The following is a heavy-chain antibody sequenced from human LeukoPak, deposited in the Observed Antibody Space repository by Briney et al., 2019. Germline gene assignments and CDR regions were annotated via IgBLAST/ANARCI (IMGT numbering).Heavy chain of an antibody. CDR1: GVSISSGSNY. J-gene: IGHJ3*02. D-gene: IGHD3-10*01. CDR3: ARSDGYGLVGI. V-gene: IGHV4-39*07. Sequence: SETLSLTCSVSGVSISSGSNYWGWIRQPPGKTLEWIGSIYSSGSTYYNPSLKSRVIILIDTSKNHFSLNLSSVTAADTAVYYCARSDGYGLVGIWGQGTMVTVSS. CDR2: IYSSGST.